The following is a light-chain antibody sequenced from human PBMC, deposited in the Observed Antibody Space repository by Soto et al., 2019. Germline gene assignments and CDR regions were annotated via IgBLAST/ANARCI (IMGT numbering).Light chain of an antibody. V-gene: IGKV3-11*01. Sequence: VMLKLSAAAVSLSPRERATLYCIASQSVIRYLAWYQQRPGQAPRLLIYGASNRATGIPDRFSGSGSGTDFNLTISSLEPEDFAVYYCQQRTNCPGITFGQGTRLETK. CDR3: QQRTNCPGIT. CDR1: QSVIRY. J-gene: IGKJ5*01. CDR2: GAS.